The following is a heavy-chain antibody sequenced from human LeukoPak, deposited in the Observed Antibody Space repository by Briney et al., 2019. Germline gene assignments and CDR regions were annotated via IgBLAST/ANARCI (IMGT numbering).Heavy chain of an antibody. CDR1: GFTFSSYG. D-gene: IGHD4-23*01. Sequence: GGSLSLSCTASGFTFSSYGMHWVRQAPGKGLEWVAVIWYDGSNKYYADSVKGRFTISRDNSKNTLYLQMNSLRAEDTAVYYCAKDLSGGNSAVPGYWGQGTLVTVSS. CDR3: AKDLSGGNSAVPGY. J-gene: IGHJ4*02. CDR2: IWYDGSNK. V-gene: IGHV3-33*06.